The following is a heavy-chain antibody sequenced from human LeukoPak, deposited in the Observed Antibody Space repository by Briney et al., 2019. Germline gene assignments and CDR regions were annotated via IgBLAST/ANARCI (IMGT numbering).Heavy chain of an antibody. CDR3: ARERYSGYDFYY. CDR2: INPNSGGT. D-gene: IGHD5-12*01. Sequence: ASVKVSCKASGYTFTGYYMHWVRQAPGQGLEWMGWINPNSGGTNCAQRFQGRVTMTRDTSISTAYMELSRLRSDDTAVYYCARERYSGYDFYYWGQGTLVTVSS. J-gene: IGHJ4*02. V-gene: IGHV1-2*02. CDR1: GYTFTGYY.